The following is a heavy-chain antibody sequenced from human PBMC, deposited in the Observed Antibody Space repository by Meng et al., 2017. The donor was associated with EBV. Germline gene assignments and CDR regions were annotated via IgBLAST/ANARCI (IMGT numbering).Heavy chain of an antibody. CDR1: GGSVNNESYY. V-gene: IGHV4-61*01. CDR3: ARGDYTNYPRWFDP. Sequence: QVQLQESGPGLVKPSETLSLTCTVSGGSVNNESYYWGWIRQPPGKGLEYIGYIYYTGSTNYNSSLKSRVTISLDKSKNQFSLKLTSLTAADTAIYYCARGDYTNYPRWFDPWRQGTLVNVSS. D-gene: IGHD4-11*01. CDR2: IYYTGST. J-gene: IGHJ5*02.